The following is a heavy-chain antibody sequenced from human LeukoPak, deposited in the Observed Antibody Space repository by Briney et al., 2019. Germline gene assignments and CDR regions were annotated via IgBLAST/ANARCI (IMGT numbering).Heavy chain of an antibody. V-gene: IGHV1-46*01. Sequence: GASVKVSCKASGYTFTGYYMHWVRQAPGQGLEWMGWINPSGGSTSYAQKFQGRVTMTRDTSTSTVYMELSSLRSEDMAVYYCAREGDCSSTSCYGAYFQHWGQGTLVTVSS. CDR1: GYTFTGYY. CDR3: AREGDCSSTSCYGAYFQH. J-gene: IGHJ1*01. CDR2: INPSGGST. D-gene: IGHD2-2*01.